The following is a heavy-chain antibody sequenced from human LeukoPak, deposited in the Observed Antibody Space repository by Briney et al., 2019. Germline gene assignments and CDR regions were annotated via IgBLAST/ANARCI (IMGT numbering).Heavy chain of an antibody. CDR3: ARGIASSRSVAIDL. CDR2: LSGDGSTT. Sequence: GGSQRLSCAASEFPFSSHWMYWVRQAPGKGLVWVARLSGDGSTTRQADSVKGRFTISRDNAKSTLYLQMDSLRVEDTALYYCARGIASSRSVAIDLWGRGTLVVVSS. D-gene: IGHD6-13*01. V-gene: IGHV3-74*01. J-gene: IGHJ4*02. CDR1: EFPFSSHW.